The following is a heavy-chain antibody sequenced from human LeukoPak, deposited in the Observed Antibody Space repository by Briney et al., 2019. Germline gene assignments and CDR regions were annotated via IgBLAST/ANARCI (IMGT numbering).Heavy chain of an antibody. CDR2: ISYSGSVQ. V-gene: IGHV3-30*03. CDR3: ARSPRDSRDWTGSLDY. D-gene: IGHD3-22*01. J-gene: IGHJ4*02. CDR1: GFTFSNFG. Sequence: PGGSLRLPCAASGFTFSNFGIHWVRQAPGKGLEWVSVISYSGSVQFYADSVRGRFTISRDDSKNTVYMQMNRLRVEDTAVYYCARSPRDSRDWTGSLDYWGQGALVTVSS.